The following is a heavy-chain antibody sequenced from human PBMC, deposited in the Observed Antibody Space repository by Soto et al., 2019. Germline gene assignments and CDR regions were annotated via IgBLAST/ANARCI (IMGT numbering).Heavy chain of an antibody. CDR2: IYYSGST. CDR3: ARDVGIVVVPAAKSGYAFDI. CDR1: GGSISSGGYY. Sequence: SETLSLTCTVSGGSISSGGYYWSWIRQHPGKGLEWIGYIYYSGSTYYNPSLKSRVTISVDTSKNQFSLKLSSVTAADTAVYYCARDVGIVVVPAAKSGYAFDIWGQGTMVTVSS. V-gene: IGHV4-31*03. D-gene: IGHD2-2*01. J-gene: IGHJ3*02.